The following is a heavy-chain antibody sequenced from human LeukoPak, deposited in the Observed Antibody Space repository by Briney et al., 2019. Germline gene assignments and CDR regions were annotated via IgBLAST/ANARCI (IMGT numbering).Heavy chain of an antibody. V-gene: IGHV4-59*01. CDR2: IYYSGST. CDR3: ARERRFLEWLRADAFDI. Sequence: SETLSLTCTVSGGSISSYYWSWIRQPPGKGLEWIGYIYYSGSTNYNPSLKSRVTISVDTSKNQSSLKLSSVTAADTAVYYCARERRFLEWLRADAFDIWGQGTTVTVSS. D-gene: IGHD3-3*01. CDR1: GGSISSYY. J-gene: IGHJ3*02.